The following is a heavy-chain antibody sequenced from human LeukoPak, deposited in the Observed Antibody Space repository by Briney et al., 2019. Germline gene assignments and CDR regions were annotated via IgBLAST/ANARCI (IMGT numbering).Heavy chain of an antibody. D-gene: IGHD3-10*01. V-gene: IGHV3-30-3*01. CDR2: ISYDGSNK. Sequence: GGSLRLSCAAFGFTFSSYAMHWVRQAPGKGLEWVAVISYDGSNKYYADSVKGRFTISRDNSKNTLYLQMNSLRAEDTAVYYCARDLRDYYGSGSYDYWGQGTLVTVSS. CDR3: ARDLRDYYGSGSYDY. CDR1: GFTFSSYA. J-gene: IGHJ4*02.